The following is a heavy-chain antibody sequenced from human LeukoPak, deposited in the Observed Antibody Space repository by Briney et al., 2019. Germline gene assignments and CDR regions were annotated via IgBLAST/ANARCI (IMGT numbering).Heavy chain of an antibody. V-gene: IGHV1-24*01. CDR1: GYTLTELS. CDR2: FDPEDGET. CDR3: ARADYSNYYYYMDV. J-gene: IGHJ6*03. D-gene: IGHD4-11*01. Sequence: ASVKVSCKVSGYTLTELSMHWVRQAPGKGLEWMGGFDPEDGETIYAQKFQGGVTMTEDTSTDTAYMELSSLRSEDTAVYYCARADYSNYYYYMDVWGKGTTVTVSS.